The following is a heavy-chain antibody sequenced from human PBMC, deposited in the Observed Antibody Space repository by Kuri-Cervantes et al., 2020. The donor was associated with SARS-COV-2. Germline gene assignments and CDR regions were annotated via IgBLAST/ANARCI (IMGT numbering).Heavy chain of an antibody. CDR2: ICYGGSNK. Sequence: AGSLRLTCAVSGFTFSSYAMHWVRQAPGKGLEWVAFICYGGSNKYYADSVKGLFTISRDNAKDSLYLQMNSLRAEDTAVYYCARDCFIAGRPDELCYWGQGTLVTVSS. CDR1: GFTFSSYA. J-gene: IGHJ4*02. V-gene: IGHV3-30-3*01. CDR3: ARDCFIAGRPDELCY. D-gene: IGHD6-6*01.